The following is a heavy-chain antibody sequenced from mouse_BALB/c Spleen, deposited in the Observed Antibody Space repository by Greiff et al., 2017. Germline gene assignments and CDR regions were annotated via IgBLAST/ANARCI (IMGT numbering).Heavy chain of an antibody. Sequence: EVQLQQSGPELVKPGASVKISCKASGYSFTGYFMNWVMQSHGKSLEWIGRINPYNGDTFYNQKFKDKTTLTADKSSSTAYMQLSSLTSEDSAVYYCARWRYDEAYWGQGTLVTVSA. CDR2: INPYNGDT. D-gene: IGHD2-14*01. CDR3: ARWRYDEAY. CDR1: GYSFTGYF. V-gene: IGHV1-20*01. J-gene: IGHJ3*01.